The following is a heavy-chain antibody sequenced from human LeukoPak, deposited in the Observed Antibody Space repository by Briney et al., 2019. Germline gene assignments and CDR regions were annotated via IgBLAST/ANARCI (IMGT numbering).Heavy chain of an antibody. CDR1: GFTFSSRA. Sequence: PGGSLRLSCAASGFTFSSRAMNWVRQAPGKGLEWVSAISGSGGSTYYADSVKGRFTISRDNSKNTLYLQMNSLRAEDTAVYYCAKRPADCSSTSCPLTNGYYHGMDVWGQGTTVTVSS. CDR3: AKRPADCSSTSCPLTNGYYHGMDV. J-gene: IGHJ6*02. CDR2: ISGSGGST. D-gene: IGHD2-2*01. V-gene: IGHV3-23*01.